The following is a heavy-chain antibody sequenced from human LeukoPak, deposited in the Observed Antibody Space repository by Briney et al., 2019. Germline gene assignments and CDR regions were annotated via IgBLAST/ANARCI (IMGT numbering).Heavy chain of an antibody. CDR3: ARGFRRYFDWLSHGYYYYGMDV. V-gene: IGHV4-34*01. J-gene: IGHJ6*02. Sequence: PSETLSLTCAVYGGSFSGYYWSWIRQPPGKGLEWIGEINHSGSTNYNPSLKSRVTISVDTSKNQFSLKPSSVTAADTAVYYCARGFRRYFDWLSHGYYYYGMDVWGQGTTVTVSS. D-gene: IGHD3-9*01. CDR1: GGSFSGYY. CDR2: INHSGST.